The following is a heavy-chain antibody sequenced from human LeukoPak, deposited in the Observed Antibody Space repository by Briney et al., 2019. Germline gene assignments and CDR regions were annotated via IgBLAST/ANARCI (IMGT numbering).Heavy chain of an antibody. V-gene: IGHV3-21*01. D-gene: IGHD5-18*01. J-gene: IGHJ4*02. CDR2: ISSSSSYI. Sequence: GGSLRLSCAASGFTFSSYSMNWVRQAPGKGLEWVSSISSSSSYIYYADSVKGRFTISRDNAKNSLYLQMNSLRAEDTAVYYFAREHYSYGSFDYWGQGTMVTVSS. CDR1: GFTFSSYS. CDR3: AREHYSYGSFDY.